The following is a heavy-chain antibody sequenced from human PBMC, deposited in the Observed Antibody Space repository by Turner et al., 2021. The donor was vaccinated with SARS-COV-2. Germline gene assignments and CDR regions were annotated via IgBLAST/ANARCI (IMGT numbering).Heavy chain of an antibody. CDR2: INNGGSTI. J-gene: IGHJ4*02. Sequence: EVQLLESGGGLVQHGGSLRLSCSASGFSFTTFEMNWVRQAPGKGLEWLSYINNGGSTIHYADSVKGRFTVSRDNAKNSLYLQLNSLKAEDTAVYYCAREYYGLLAGYYLDSWGQGTLVTVSS. D-gene: IGHD3-9*01. CDR3: AREYYGLLAGYYLDS. CDR1: GFSFTTFE. V-gene: IGHV3-48*03.